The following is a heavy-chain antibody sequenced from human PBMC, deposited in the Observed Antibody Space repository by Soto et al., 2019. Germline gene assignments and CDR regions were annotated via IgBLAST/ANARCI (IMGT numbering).Heavy chain of an antibody. CDR2: IIPIIATA. V-gene: IGHV1-69*12. CDR1: GGSFRNYG. J-gene: IGHJ4*02. CDR3: AKRGFGELFDY. D-gene: IGHD3-10*01. Sequence: VQLVQSGAEVKKPGSSVKVSCKASGGSFRNYGISWVRQAPGQGLEWMGGIIPIIATANYAQKFQGRVTITADESTNTAYMELSSLRSEDTAVYYCAKRGFGELFDYCGQGTLVTVSS.